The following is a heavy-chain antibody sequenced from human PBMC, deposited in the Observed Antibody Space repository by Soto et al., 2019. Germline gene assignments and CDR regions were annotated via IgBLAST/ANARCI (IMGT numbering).Heavy chain of an antibody. CDR2: ISAYNGNT. J-gene: IGHJ4*02. CDR1: GYTFTSYG. V-gene: IGHV1-18*01. CDR3: ARDPHYGSGSYSGRFDY. Sequence: ASVKVSCKASGYTFTSYGISWVRQAPGQGLEWMGWISAYNGNTNYAQKLQGRVTMTTDTSTSTAYMELRSLRSDDTAVYYCARDPHYGSGSYSGRFDYWGQGTLVTVSS. D-gene: IGHD3-10*01.